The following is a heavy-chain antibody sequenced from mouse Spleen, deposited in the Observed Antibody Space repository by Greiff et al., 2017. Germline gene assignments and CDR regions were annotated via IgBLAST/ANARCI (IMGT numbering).Heavy chain of an antibody. CDR3: ARSGIYYDYSDY. J-gene: IGHJ2*01. CDR1: GYTFTSYW. CDR2: INPSNGGT. V-gene: IGHV1-53*01. D-gene: IGHD2-4*01. Sequence: QVQLQQPGTELVKPGASVKLSCKASGYTFTSYWMHWVKQRPGHGLEWIGNINPSNGGTNYNEKFKSKATLTVDKSSSTAYMQLSSLTSEDSAVYYCARSGIYYDYSDYWGQGTTLTVSS.